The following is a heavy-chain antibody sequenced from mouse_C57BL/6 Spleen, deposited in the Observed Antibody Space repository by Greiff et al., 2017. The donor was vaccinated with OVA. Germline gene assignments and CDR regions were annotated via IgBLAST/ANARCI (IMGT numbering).Heavy chain of an antibody. D-gene: IGHD2-4*01. Sequence: EVQLVESGPGLVKPSQSLSLTCSVTGYSITSGYYWNWIRQFPGNKLEWMGYISYDGSNNYNPSLKNRISITRDTSKNQFFLRLNSVTTEDTATYYCARGGYDYDMAYWGQGTLVTVSA. V-gene: IGHV3-6*01. CDR1: GYSITSGYY. J-gene: IGHJ3*01. CDR3: ARGGYDYDMAY. CDR2: ISYDGSN.